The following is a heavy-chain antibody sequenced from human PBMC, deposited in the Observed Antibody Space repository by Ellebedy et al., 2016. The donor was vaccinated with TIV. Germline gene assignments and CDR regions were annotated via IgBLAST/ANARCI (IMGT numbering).Heavy chain of an antibody. CDR3: AKLSQPQLLPDYRHAFDI. V-gene: IGHV3-23*01. J-gene: IGHJ3*02. CDR1: GFTFSSYA. D-gene: IGHD5-12*01. CDR2: LSVSGDTT. Sequence: GESLKISCAASGFTFSSYAMAWVRQAPGKGLEWVSSLSVSGDTTYYADSVKGRFTISRDNSKNTLTLHMNRLRAEDTAVYYCAKLSQPQLLPDYRHAFDIWGQGTMVTVSS.